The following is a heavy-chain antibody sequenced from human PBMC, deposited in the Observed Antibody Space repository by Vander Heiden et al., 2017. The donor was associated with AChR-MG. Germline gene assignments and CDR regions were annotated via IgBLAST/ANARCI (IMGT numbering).Heavy chain of an antibody. CDR3: ARGKEMATILSGVHSPDYFDY. CDR1: GGSIRSGGYY. J-gene: IGHJ4*02. CDR2: NYYSGST. V-gene: IGHV4-31*03. D-gene: IGHD5-12*01. Sequence: QVQLQESGPGLVKPSQTLSLTCTVSGGSIRSGGYYWSWIRQHPGKGLGWIGYNYYSGSTYYNPSLKSRVTISVDTSKNQFSLKLSSVTAADTAVYYCARGKEMATILSGVHSPDYFDYWGQGTLVTVSS.